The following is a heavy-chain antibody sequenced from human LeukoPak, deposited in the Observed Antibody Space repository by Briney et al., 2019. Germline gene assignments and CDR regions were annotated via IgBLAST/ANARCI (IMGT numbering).Heavy chain of an antibody. J-gene: IGHJ5*02. CDR1: GYRFTSYW. CDR2: IDPSDSYT. D-gene: IGHD1-7*01. V-gene: IGHV5-10-1*01. Sequence: GESLRISCKGSGYRFTSYWISWVRQMPGKGLEWMGGIDPSDSYTNYSPSFQGHVTISADKSISTAYLQWSSLKASDNAMYYCAQSRITGTTDWFDPWGQGTLGTVSS. CDR3: AQSRITGTTDWFDP.